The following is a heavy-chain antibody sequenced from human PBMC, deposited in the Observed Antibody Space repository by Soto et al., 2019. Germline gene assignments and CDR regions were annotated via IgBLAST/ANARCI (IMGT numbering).Heavy chain of an antibody. Sequence: QVQLQQWGAGLLKPSETLSLTCAVYGGSFSGYYWSWIRQPPGKGPEWIGEINHSGSTNYNPSLKSRVTISVDTSKNQFSLKLSSVTAADTAVYYCARGRAQYYYGSGSYSYWGQGTLVTVSS. CDR2: INHSGST. CDR3: ARGRAQYYYGSGSYSY. J-gene: IGHJ4*02. CDR1: GGSFSGYY. V-gene: IGHV4-34*01. D-gene: IGHD3-10*01.